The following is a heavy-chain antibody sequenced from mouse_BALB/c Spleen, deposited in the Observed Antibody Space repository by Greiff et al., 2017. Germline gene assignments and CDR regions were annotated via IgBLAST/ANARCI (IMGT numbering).Heavy chain of an antibody. V-gene: IGHV7-3*02. CDR2: IRNKANGYTT. J-gene: IGHJ4*01. Sequence: EVQRVESGGGLVQPGGSLRLSCATSGFTFTDYYMSWVRQPPGKALEWLGFIRNKANGYTTEYSASVKGRFTISRDNSQSILYLQMNTLRAEDSATYYCARDYYYGSSYEDYAMDYWGQGTSVTVSS. CDR1: GFTFTDYY. D-gene: IGHD1-1*01. CDR3: ARDYYYGSSYEDYAMDY.